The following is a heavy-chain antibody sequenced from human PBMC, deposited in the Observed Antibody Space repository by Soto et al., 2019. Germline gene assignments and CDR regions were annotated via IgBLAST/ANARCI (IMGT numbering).Heavy chain of an antibody. CDR3: AKALATAMDPLDY. V-gene: IGHV3-30-3*01. J-gene: IGHJ4*02. CDR2: ISDDGNIK. CDR1: GVSFRSNA. Sequence: SGGSRELSCAASGVSFRSNAMHGVRQAPGKGLEWVAIISDDGNIKYYADSVKGRFSIFRDNSKNTVYLQMNSLSVQDTAVYYCAKALATAMDPLDYWGQGTLVTVSS. D-gene: IGHD5-18*01.